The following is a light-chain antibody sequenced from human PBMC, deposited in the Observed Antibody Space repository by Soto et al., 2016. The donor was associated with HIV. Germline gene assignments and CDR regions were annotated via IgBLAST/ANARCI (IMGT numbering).Light chain of an antibody. CDR2: QDS. J-gene: IGLJ2*01. V-gene: IGLV3-1*01. Sequence: SYELTQPPSVSVSPGQTASITCSGDKLGDKYACWYQQKPGQSPVLVIYQDSKRPSGIPERFSGSNSGNTATLTISGTQAMDEADYYCQALAVFGGGTKLTVL. CDR1: KLGDKY. CDR3: QALAV.